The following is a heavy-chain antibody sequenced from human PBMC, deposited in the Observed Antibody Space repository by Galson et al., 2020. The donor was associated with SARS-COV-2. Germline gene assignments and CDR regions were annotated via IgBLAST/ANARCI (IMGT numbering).Heavy chain of an antibody. J-gene: IGHJ6*02. Sequence: ASVKVSCKASGYTFTSYATNWVRQAPGQGLEWMGWINTNTGNPTYAQGFTGRFVFSLDTSVSTAYLQISSLKAEDTAVYYCARDWVVVAATGYYYYGMDVWGQGTTVTVSS. D-gene: IGHD2-15*01. CDR1: GYTFTSYA. CDR3: ARDWVVVAATGYYYYGMDV. CDR2: INTNTGNP. V-gene: IGHV7-4-1*02.